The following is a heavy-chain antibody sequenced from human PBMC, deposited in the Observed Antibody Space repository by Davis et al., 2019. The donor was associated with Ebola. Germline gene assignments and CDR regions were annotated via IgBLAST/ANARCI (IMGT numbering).Heavy chain of an antibody. CDR1: GYTLTELS. V-gene: IGHV1-24*01. CDR3: ATEGALYSGYADFDY. D-gene: IGHD5-12*01. J-gene: IGHJ4*02. Sequence: ASVKVSCKVSGYTLTELSMHWVRQAPGKGLEWMGGFDPEDGETIYAQKFQGRVTMTEDTSTDTAYMELSSLRSEDTAVYYCATEGALYSGYADFDYWGQGTLVTVSS. CDR2: FDPEDGET.